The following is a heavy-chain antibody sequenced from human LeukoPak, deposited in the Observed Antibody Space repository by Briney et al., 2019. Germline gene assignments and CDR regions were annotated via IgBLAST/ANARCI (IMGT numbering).Heavy chain of an antibody. CDR1: GFTITDFD. J-gene: IGHJ6*02. CDR3: LLVRNYYYGMDV. V-gene: IGHV3-9*01. CDR2: ISWNSGSI. D-gene: IGHD6-13*01. Sequence: GGSLRLSCAASGFTITDFDMHWVRQAPGKGLEWVSGISWNSGSIGYADSVKGRFTISRDNAKNSLYLQMNSLRAEDTALYYCLLVRNYYYGMDVWGQGTTVTVSS.